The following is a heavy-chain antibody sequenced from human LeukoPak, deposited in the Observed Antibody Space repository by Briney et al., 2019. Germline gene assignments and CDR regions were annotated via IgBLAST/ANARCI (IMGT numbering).Heavy chain of an antibody. CDR2: INHSGST. D-gene: IGHD3-10*01. Sequence: PSETLSLTCTVSGGSIRSYYWSWIRQPPGKGLEWIGEINHSGSTNYNPSLKSRVTISVDTSKNQFSLKLNSVTAADTAVYYCARPYTSGSYLLYWGQGTLVTVSS. CDR1: GGSIRSYY. CDR3: ARPYTSGSYLLY. V-gene: IGHV4-34*01. J-gene: IGHJ4*02.